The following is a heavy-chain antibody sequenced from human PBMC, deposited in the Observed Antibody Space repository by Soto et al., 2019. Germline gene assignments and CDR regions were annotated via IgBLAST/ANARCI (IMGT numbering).Heavy chain of an antibody. CDR2: IIPIFGTA. CDR1: GGTFSSYA. Sequence: QVQLVQSGAEVKKPGSSVKVSCKASGGTFSSYAISWVRQAPGQGLEWMGGIIPIFGTANYAQKFQGRVTITADEITRKGYMEVGSLRFEDTAGVYWSGGGGQARTIRRNNWFDPWGQGTLVTVSS. CDR3: SGGGGQARTIRRNNWFDP. V-gene: IGHV1-69*01. J-gene: IGHJ5*02. D-gene: IGHD1-1*01.